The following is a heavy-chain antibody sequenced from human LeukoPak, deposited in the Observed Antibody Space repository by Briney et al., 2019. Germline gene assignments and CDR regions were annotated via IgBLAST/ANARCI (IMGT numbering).Heavy chain of an antibody. V-gene: IGHV1-8*01. Sequence: GASVKVSCKASGYTFTSYDINWVRQATGQGLEWMGWMNPNSGNTGYAQKFQGRVAMTRNTSISTAYMELSSLRSEDTAVYYCARASGYYYYYYYGMDVWSQGTTVTVSS. J-gene: IGHJ6*02. D-gene: IGHD3-10*01. CDR2: MNPNSGNT. CDR3: ARASGYYYYYYYGMDV. CDR1: GYTFTSYD.